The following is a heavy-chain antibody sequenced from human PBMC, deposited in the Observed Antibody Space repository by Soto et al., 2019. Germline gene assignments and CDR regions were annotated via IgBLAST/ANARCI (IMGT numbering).Heavy chain of an antibody. Sequence: LSLTCTVSGGSISSYYWSWIRQPPGKGLEWIGYIYYSGSTNYNPSLKSRVTISVDTSKNQFSLKLSSVTAADTAVYYCARSRVTYYYDSSGYYYFDYWGQGTLVTVSS. CDR2: IYYSGST. D-gene: IGHD3-22*01. CDR3: ARSRVTYYYDSSGYYYFDY. V-gene: IGHV4-59*01. CDR1: GGSISSYY. J-gene: IGHJ4*02.